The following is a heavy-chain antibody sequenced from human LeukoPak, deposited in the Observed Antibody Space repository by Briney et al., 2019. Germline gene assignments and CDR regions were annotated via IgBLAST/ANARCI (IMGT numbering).Heavy chain of an antibody. Sequence: SGGSLRLSCAASGFTFRSYDMYWVRQATGKGLEWVSAIGTIGDTYYPDSVKGRFTISRDDAKNSLYLQMNSLRAGDTAVYYCVRERRELPLYDALDVWAKGQWSPSLQ. CDR3: VRERRELPLYDALDV. CDR2: IGTIGDT. CDR1: GFTFRSYD. V-gene: IGHV3-13*01. D-gene: IGHD3-3*01. J-gene: IGHJ3*01.